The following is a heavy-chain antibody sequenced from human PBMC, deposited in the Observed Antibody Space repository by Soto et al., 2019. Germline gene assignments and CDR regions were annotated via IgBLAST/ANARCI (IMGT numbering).Heavy chain of an antibody. CDR2: IIPLLGTA. D-gene: IGHD6-25*01. CDR3: ARDPVDLFGYMDV. V-gene: IGHV1-69*06. Sequence: QAELVQSGAEVKKPGSSVNVSCKASEGTFSSYSITWVRQAPGQRLEWMGEIIPLLGTANYAQKFQGRVTITGDKSTSKIYMGLSSLRSDDTAVYYCARDPVDLFGYMDVWGQGTTVTVSS. J-gene: IGHJ6*02. CDR1: EGTFSSYS.